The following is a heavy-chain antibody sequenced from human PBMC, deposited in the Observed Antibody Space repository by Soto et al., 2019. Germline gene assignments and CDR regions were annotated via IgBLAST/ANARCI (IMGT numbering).Heavy chain of an antibody. CDR3: ARSSTTITVVYFDY. D-gene: IGHD5-12*01. Sequence: TSETLSLTCTFSGGSISSYYWSLIRQPPGKGLEWIGYIYYSGSTNYNPSLKSRVTISVDTSKNQFSLKLSSVTAADTAVYYCARSSTTITVVYFDYWGQGTLVTVSS. V-gene: IGHV4-59*01. CDR1: GGSISSYY. J-gene: IGHJ4*02. CDR2: IYYSGST.